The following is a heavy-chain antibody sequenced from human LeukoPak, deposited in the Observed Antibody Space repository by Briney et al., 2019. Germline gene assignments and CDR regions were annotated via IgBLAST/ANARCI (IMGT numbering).Heavy chain of an antibody. V-gene: IGHV3-30*02. Sequence: GGSLRLSCAASGFTFSSYGMHRVRQAPGKGLEWVAFIRYDGSNKYYADSVKGRFTISRDNSKNTLYLQMNSLRAEDTAVYYCAKDSVWLLDKDGIDYWGQGTLVTVSS. CDR1: GFTFSSYG. D-gene: IGHD5-12*01. J-gene: IGHJ4*02. CDR3: AKDSVWLLDKDGIDY. CDR2: IRYDGSNK.